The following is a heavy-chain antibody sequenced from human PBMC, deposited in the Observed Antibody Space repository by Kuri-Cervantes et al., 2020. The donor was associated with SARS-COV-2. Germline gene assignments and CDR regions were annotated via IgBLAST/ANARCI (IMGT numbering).Heavy chain of an antibody. Sequence: GESLKISCAASGFTFSSYAMHWVRQAPGKGLEWVAVISYDGSNKYYADSVKGRFTISRDNSKNTLYLQMNSLRAEDMAVYYCARSYYDYIWGSYRPEALDYWGQGTLVTSPQ. CDR2: ISYDGSNK. CDR1: GFTFSSYA. CDR3: ARSYYDYIWGSYRPEALDY. J-gene: IGHJ4*02. V-gene: IGHV3-30-3*01. D-gene: IGHD3-16*02.